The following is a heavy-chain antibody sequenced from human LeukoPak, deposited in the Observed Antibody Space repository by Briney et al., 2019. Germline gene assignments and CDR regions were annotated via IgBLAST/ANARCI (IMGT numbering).Heavy chain of an antibody. V-gene: IGHV4-59*12. CDR2: ISYSGRT. D-gene: IGHD3-10*01. CDR3: ARARKYITMVRGVITNFDY. Sequence: SETLSLTCTVSGGSSSTYYWSWIRQPPGKGLEWIGYISYSGRTNYNPSLKSRVTISIDTSKNQFSLKLSSVTAADTAVYYCARARKYITMVRGVITNFDYWGQGTLVTVSS. J-gene: IGHJ4*02. CDR1: GGSSSTYY.